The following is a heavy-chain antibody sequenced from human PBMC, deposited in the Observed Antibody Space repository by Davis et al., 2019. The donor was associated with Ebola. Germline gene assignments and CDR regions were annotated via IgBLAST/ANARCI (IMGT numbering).Heavy chain of an antibody. Sequence: ASVKVSCKASGYTFTSYGISWVRQAPGQGLEWMGWISAYNGNTNYAQKLQGRVTMTTDTSTSTAYMELRSLRSDDTAVYYCAGNTVTTRLDYYGMDVWGQGTTVTVSS. D-gene: IGHD4-17*01. J-gene: IGHJ6*02. V-gene: IGHV1-18*01. CDR1: GYTFTSYG. CDR2: ISAYNGNT. CDR3: AGNTVTTRLDYYGMDV.